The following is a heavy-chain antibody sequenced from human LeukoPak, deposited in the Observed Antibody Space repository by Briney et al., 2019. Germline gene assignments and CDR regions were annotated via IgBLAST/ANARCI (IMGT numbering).Heavy chain of an antibody. V-gene: IGHV3-21*01. D-gene: IGHD6-13*01. CDR3: AREYSSSWSWAYYYYYYMDV. CDR2: ISSSSSYI. CDR1: GFTFSSYS. J-gene: IGHJ6*03. Sequence: PGGSLRLSCAASGFTFSSYSMNWVRQAPGKGLEWVSSISSSSSYIYYADSVKGRFTISRDNAKNSLYLQMNSLRAEDTAVYYCAREYSSSWSWAYYYYYYMDVWGKGTTVTVSS.